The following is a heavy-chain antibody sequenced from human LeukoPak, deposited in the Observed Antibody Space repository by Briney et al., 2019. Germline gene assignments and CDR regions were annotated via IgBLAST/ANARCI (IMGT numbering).Heavy chain of an antibody. CDR1: GGSISSYY. V-gene: IGHV4-59*08. CDR2: IYYSGST. J-gene: IGHJ4*02. CDR3: AKHDDDYGDSYYFDY. D-gene: IGHD4-17*01. Sequence: SETLSLTCTVSGGSISSYYWSWIRQSPGKGLEWIGYIYYSGSTNYNPSLKSRVTISVDTSKNQFSLKLSSVTAADTAVYYCAKHDDDYGDSYYFDYWGQGTLVTVSS.